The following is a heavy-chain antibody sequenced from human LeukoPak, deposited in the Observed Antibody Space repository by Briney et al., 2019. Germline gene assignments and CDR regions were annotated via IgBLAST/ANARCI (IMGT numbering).Heavy chain of an antibody. V-gene: IGHV3-33*08. CDR2: IWYDGSNK. Sequence: PGGSLRLSCAASGFTFSSYSMNWVRQAPGKGLEWVAVIWYDGSNKYYADSVKGRFTISRDNSKNTLYLQMNSLRAEDTAVYYCARDPIAAVRFDYWGQGTLVTVSS. D-gene: IGHD6-13*01. CDR1: GFTFSSYS. J-gene: IGHJ4*02. CDR3: ARDPIAAVRFDY.